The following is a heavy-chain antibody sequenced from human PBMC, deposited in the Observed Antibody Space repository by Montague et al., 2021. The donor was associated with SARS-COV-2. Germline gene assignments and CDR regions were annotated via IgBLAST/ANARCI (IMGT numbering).Heavy chain of an antibody. CDR3: AGDLAGYYGSGSYGGMDV. CDR1: GGSFNDYY. CDR2: INHSGSA. Sequence: SETLSLTCAVYGGSFNDYYWSWIRQAPGKGLEWIGEINHSGSAKYNPYNPPLKSRVTISVDTSKNQFSLKLSSVTAADTAVYYCAGDLAGYYGSGSYGGMDVWGQGTTVTVSS. J-gene: IGHJ6*02. D-gene: IGHD3-10*01. V-gene: IGHV4-34*01.